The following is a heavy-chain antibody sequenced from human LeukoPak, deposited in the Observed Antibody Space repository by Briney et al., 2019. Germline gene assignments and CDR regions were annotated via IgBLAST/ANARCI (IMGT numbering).Heavy chain of an antibody. CDR2: ISSDGTKK. D-gene: IGHD4-17*01. J-gene: IGHJ6*02. Sequence: GGSLRLSCAGTGFIFKNAWMSWVRQAPGKGLEWVAVISSDGTKKYYADSVKGRFTISRDNSKNTLYLQMNSLRAEDTAVYYCARSATFLYGANREDYYYGMDVWGQGTTVTVSS. CDR3: ARSATFLYGANREDYYYGMDV. CDR1: GFIFKNAW. V-gene: IGHV3-30*03.